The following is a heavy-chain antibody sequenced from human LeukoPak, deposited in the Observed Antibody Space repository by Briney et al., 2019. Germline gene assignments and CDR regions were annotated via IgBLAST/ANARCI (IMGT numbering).Heavy chain of an antibody. J-gene: IGHJ1*01. CDR2: IRYDGSNK. V-gene: IGHV3-30*02. D-gene: IGHD6-13*01. CDR3: VARGSSSWTEYFQH. Sequence: GGSLRLSCAASGFTFSIYGMHWVRQAPGKGLEWVAFIRYDGSNKYYADSVKGRFTISRDNSKNTLYLQMNSLRAEDTAVYYGVARGSSSWTEYFQHWGQGTLVTVSS. CDR1: GFTFSIYG.